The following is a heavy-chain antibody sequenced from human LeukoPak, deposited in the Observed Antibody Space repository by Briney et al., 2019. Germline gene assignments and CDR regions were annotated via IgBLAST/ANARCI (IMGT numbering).Heavy chain of an antibody. CDR2: ICHSGST. CDR3: ARVGHYGGNSGTQSDY. D-gene: IGHD4-23*01. V-gene: IGHV4-4*02. Sequence: SGTLSLTCAVSGGSISSSNWWGWVRPPPGKGLEWIGEICHSGSTNYNPSPKSRVTISVDKSKNQFSLKLSSVTAADTAVYYCARVGHYGGNSGTQSDYWGQGTLVTVSS. CDR1: GGSISSSNW. J-gene: IGHJ4*02.